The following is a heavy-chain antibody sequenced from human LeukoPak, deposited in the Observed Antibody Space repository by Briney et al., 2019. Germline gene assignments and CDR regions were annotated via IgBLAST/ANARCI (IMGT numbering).Heavy chain of an antibody. V-gene: IGHV4-30-2*01. CDR1: GGSSSSGGYS. Sequence: SETLSLTCAVSGGSSSSGGYSWSWIRQPPGKGLEWIGYIYHSGSTYYNPSLKSRVTISVDRSKNQFSLKLSSVTAADTAVYYCARYNYYDSSGTSFDYWGQGTLVTVSS. CDR2: IYHSGST. D-gene: IGHD3-22*01. CDR3: ARYNYYDSSGTSFDY. J-gene: IGHJ4*02.